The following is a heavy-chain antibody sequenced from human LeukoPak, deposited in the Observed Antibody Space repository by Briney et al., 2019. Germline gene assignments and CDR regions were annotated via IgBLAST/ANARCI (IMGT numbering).Heavy chain of an antibody. D-gene: IGHD6-19*01. J-gene: IGHJ4*02. Sequence: GASVKVSCKASGYTFSSYGISRVRQAPGQGLEWMGWTNANKGFTDYARSLQGRVTITTDTSTSTAYMEMRRLRTDDTAVYYCARVKKEQWLANYLDHWGQGPLVTVSS. CDR1: GYTFSSYG. CDR2: TNANKGFT. CDR3: ARVKKEQWLANYLDH. V-gene: IGHV1-18*04.